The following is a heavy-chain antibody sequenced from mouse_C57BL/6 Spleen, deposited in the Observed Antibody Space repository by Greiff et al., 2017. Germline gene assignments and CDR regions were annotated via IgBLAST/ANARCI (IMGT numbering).Heavy chain of an antibody. Sequence: QVQLQQPGAELVKPGASVKLSCKASGYTFTSYWMHWVKQRPGQGLEWIGMIHPNSGSTNYNEKFKSKATLTVDKSSSTAYMQLSSLTSEASAVYYCARDGKPRDYAMDYWGQGTSVTVSS. CDR3: ARDGKPRDYAMDY. V-gene: IGHV1-64*01. J-gene: IGHJ4*01. CDR1: GYTFTSYW. CDR2: IHPNSGST. D-gene: IGHD2-1*01.